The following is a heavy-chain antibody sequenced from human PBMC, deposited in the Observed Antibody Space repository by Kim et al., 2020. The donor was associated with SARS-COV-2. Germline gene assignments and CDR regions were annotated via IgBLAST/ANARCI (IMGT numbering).Heavy chain of an antibody. V-gene: IGHV1-46*01. Sequence: ASVKVSCKASGYTFTSYYMHWVRQAPGQGLEWMGIINPSGGSTSYAQKFQGRVTMTRDTSTSTVYMELSSLRSEDTAVYYCAREVGIAARVLGDYYYYGMDVWGQGTTVTVSS. D-gene: IGHD6-6*01. J-gene: IGHJ6*02. CDR3: AREVGIAARVLGDYYYYGMDV. CDR1: GYTFTSYY. CDR2: INPSGGST.